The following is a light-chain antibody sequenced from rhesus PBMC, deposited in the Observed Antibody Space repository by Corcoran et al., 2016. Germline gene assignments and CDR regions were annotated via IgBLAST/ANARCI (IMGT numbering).Light chain of an antibody. CDR3: QQEYSWPLT. V-gene: IGKV3-42*02. J-gene: IGKJ4*01. CDR2: GAT. CDR1: QSFSSC. Sequence: EIVMTQSPFTLSLSPGERATPSCRASQSFSSCLAWYQQKPGQAPTPLIYGATSRATGIPDRFSGSGSGTEFTLTSSSLEPEDFVVYYCQQEYSWPLTFGGGTKVELK.